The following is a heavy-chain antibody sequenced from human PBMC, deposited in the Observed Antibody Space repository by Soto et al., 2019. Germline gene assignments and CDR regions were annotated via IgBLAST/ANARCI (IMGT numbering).Heavy chain of an antibody. Sequence: GGSLRLSCAASGFTFSDYYMSWIRQAPGKGLEWVSYISSSGSTIYYADSVKGRFTISRDNSKNSLYLQMNSLRAEDTAVYYCAKDQALLPGWFDPWGQGTLVIVSS. CDR2: ISSSGSTI. CDR3: AKDQALLPGWFDP. CDR1: GFTFSDYY. J-gene: IGHJ5*02. D-gene: IGHD2-21*01. V-gene: IGHV3-11*01.